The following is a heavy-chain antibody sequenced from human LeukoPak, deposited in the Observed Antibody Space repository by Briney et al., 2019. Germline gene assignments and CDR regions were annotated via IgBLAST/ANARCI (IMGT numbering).Heavy chain of an antibody. V-gene: IGHV1-69*13. D-gene: IGHD6-6*01. CDR1: GGTFSSYA. J-gene: IGHJ6*02. Sequence: ASVKVSCKASGGTFSSYAISGVRQAPGRGLEWMGGIIPIFGTANYTQKFQGRVTNTADESTSTAYMELSSLRSEDTAVYYCARYPQYSSSLDYYYGMDVWGQGTTVTVSS. CDR2: IIPIFGTA. CDR3: ARYPQYSSSLDYYYGMDV.